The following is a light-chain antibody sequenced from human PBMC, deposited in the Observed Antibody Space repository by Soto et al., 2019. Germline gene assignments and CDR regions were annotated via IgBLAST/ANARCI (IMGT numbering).Light chain of an antibody. CDR1: QSLVYSDGNTS. J-gene: IGKJ2*01. Sequence: DVVMTQSPLSLPVTLGQPASISCRSSQSLVYSDGNTSLNWFQQRPGQSPRRLIYNVSNWDSGGPDRFGGSGSGTDFTPKIRSVDAGDVWGYYCEQGTPSYTFGLGTKLEIK. CDR3: EQGTPSYT. V-gene: IGKV2D-30*01. CDR2: NVS.